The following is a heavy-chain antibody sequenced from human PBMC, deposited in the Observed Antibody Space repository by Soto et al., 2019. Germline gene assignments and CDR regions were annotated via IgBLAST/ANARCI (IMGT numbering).Heavy chain of an antibody. CDR1: GGSISSGYYY. J-gene: IGHJ5*02. V-gene: IGHV4-30-4*01. D-gene: IGHD1-26*01. Sequence: PSETLSLTCSVSGGSISSGYYYWSWIRQPPGKGMEWIGNIYHSGSTHYNPSLNSRLTISIDTSTNRCSLNLTSVTAADTAVYFCARLRWETENNWFDPWGQGALVTVSS. CDR3: ARLRWETENNWFDP. CDR2: IYHSGST.